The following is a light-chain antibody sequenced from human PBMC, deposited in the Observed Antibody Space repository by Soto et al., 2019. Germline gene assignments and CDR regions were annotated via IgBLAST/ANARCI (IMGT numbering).Light chain of an antibody. Sequence: NFMLTQPHSVSESPGKTVTISCTRSSGSIASNYVQWYQQRPGSSPTTVIYEDKQRPSGVPDRFSGSLDSSSNSASLTISGLKTEDEADYYCQSYASTGVFGGGTKLTVL. CDR3: QSYASTGV. V-gene: IGLV6-57*01. CDR1: SGSIASNY. CDR2: EDK. J-gene: IGLJ3*02.